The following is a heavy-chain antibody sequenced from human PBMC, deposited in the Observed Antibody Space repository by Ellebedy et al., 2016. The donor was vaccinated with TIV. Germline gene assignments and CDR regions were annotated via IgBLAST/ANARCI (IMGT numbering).Heavy chain of an antibody. D-gene: IGHD3-16*02. CDR2: ISAYNGNT. Sequence: AASVKVSCKASGYTFTSYGISWVRQAPGQGLEGMGWISAYNGNTNYAQKLQGRVTMTTDTSTSTAYMELRSLRSDDTAVYYCARLMITFGGVIVRGGVDPWGQGTLVTVSS. V-gene: IGHV1-18*01. J-gene: IGHJ5*02. CDR3: ARLMITFGGVIVRGGVDP. CDR1: GYTFTSYG.